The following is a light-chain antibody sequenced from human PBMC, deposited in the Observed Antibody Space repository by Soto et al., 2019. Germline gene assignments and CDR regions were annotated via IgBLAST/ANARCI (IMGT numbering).Light chain of an antibody. CDR1: SSDVGGYNY. CDR3: CSYAGSFVV. Sequence: QSALTQPRSVSGSPGQSVTISCTGTSSDVGGYNYVSWYQQHPGKAPKLMIYDVSKRPSGVPDRFSGSKSGNTASLTIGGLQAEDAAYYYCCSYAGSFVVFGGGNKLTVL. J-gene: IGLJ2*01. CDR2: DVS. V-gene: IGLV2-11*01.